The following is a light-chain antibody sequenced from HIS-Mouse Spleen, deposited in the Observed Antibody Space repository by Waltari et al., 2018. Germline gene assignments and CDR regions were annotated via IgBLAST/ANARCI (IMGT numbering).Light chain of an antibody. V-gene: IGLV1-51*01. CDR2: DNK. Sequence: QSVLTQPPSVSAAPGQKVTISCSGSSSNIGNNYVSWYQQLPGTAPKLLIYDNKKRPSGSPDRFAGSKSGTSATLGITGLQTGDEADYYCGTWDSSLSAVFGGGTKLTVL. CDR1: SSNIGNNY. J-gene: IGLJ3*02. CDR3: GTWDSSLSAV.